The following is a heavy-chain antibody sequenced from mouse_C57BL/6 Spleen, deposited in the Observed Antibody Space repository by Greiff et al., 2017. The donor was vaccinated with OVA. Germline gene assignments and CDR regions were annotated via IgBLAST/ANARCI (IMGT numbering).Heavy chain of an antibody. CDR1: GYAFTNYL. D-gene: IGHD1-1*01. CDR3: ARSDYYGSSYGYAMDY. V-gene: IGHV1-54*01. CDR2: INPGSGGT. J-gene: IGHJ4*01. Sequence: QVQLKESGAELVRPGTSVKVSCKASGYAFTNYLIEWVKQRPGQGLEWIGVINPGSGGTNYNEKFKGKATLTADKSSSTAYMQLSSLTSEDSAVYFCARSDYYGSSYGYAMDYWGQGTSVTVSS.